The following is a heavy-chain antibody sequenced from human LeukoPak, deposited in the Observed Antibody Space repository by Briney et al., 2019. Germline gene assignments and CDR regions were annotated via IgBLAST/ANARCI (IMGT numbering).Heavy chain of an antibody. D-gene: IGHD6-13*01. CDR3: ARGGIAAAAENQYYFDY. V-gene: IGHV4-59*01. CDR2: IYYSGST. Sequence: PSETLSLTCTVSGGSISSYYWSWIRQPPGKGLEWIGYIYYSGSTNYNPSLKSRVTISVDTSKNQFSLKLSSVTAADTAVYYCARGGIAAAAENQYYFDYWGQGTLVTVSS. J-gene: IGHJ4*02. CDR1: GGSISSYY.